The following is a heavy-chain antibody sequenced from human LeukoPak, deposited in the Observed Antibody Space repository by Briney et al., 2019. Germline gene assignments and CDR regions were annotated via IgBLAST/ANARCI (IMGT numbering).Heavy chain of an antibody. CDR1: GSTFNGYW. Sequence: GGSLRLSCAASGSTFNGYWMSWVRQAPGKGLEWVANIKEDGSAQYYVGSVKGRFTISRDNAKNSLNLQMNSLRAEDTAVYYCATSSNAPGNHWGQGTLVTVSS. D-gene: IGHD2-2*01. V-gene: IGHV3-7*01. CDR3: ATSSNAPGNH. CDR2: IKEDGSAQ. J-gene: IGHJ5*02.